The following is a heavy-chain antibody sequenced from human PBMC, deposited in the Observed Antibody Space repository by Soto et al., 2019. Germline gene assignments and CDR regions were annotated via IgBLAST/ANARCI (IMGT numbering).Heavy chain of an antibody. V-gene: IGHV4-34*01. CDR3: ARDCSGGSCYRYYYYYGMDV. J-gene: IGHJ6*02. CDR1: GGSFSGYY. CDR2: INHSGST. D-gene: IGHD2-15*01. Sequence: PSETLSLTCAVYGGSFSGYYWSWIRQPPGKGLEWIGEINHSGSTNYNPSLKSRVTISVDTSKNQFSLKLSSVTAADTAVYYCARDCSGGSCYRYYYYYGMDVWGQGTTVTVSS.